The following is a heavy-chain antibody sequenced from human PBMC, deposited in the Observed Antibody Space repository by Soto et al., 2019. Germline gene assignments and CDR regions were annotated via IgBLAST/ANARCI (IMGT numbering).Heavy chain of an antibody. CDR2: VYYTGIA. CDR3: ARRIVSTEKFDE. CDR1: GGSLTSYY. Sequence: PSETLSLTCTVSGGSLTSYYWSWIRQPPGKGLEWIGFVYYTGIARYNPSLKSRVTISVDTSKNQFSLKLTSVTAADTAIYYCARRIVSTEKFDEWGQGTLVTVSS. J-gene: IGHJ4*02. D-gene: IGHD5-12*01. V-gene: IGHV4-59*08.